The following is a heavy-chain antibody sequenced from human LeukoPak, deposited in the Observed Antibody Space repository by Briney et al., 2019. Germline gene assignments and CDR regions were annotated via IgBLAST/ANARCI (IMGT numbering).Heavy chain of an antibody. CDR1: GGSISSGGYY. CDR2: ISGSGGST. V-gene: IGHV3-23*01. D-gene: IGHD6-19*01. CDR3: AKGSQDSGWY. Sequence: ETLSLTCTVSGGSISSGGYYWSWVRQAPGKGLEWVSAISGSGGSTYYADSVKGRFTISRDNSKNTLYLQMNSLRAEDTAVYYCAKGSQDSGWYWGQGTLVTVSS. J-gene: IGHJ4*02.